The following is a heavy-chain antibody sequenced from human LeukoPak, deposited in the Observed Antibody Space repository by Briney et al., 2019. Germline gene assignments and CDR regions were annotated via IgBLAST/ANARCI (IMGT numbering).Heavy chain of an antibody. J-gene: IGHJ5*02. CDR2: IGGSGGST. CDR3: AKGGYTAMVPLDP. D-gene: IGHD5-18*01. CDR1: GFTFSSYA. V-gene: IGHV3-23*01. Sequence: GGSLRLSCAASGFTFSSYAMSWVRQAPGKGLEWVSSIGGSGGSTYYADSVKGRFTISRDNSKNTLYLQMNNLRAEDTAVYYCAKGGYTAMVPLDPSGQGTLVTVSS.